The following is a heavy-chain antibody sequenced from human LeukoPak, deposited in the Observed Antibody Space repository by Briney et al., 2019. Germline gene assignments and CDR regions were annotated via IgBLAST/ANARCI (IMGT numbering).Heavy chain of an antibody. J-gene: IGHJ4*02. CDR3: ARVIYSGWEGELSD. Sequence: PGGSLRLSCAASGFTFSSYSMNWVRQAPGKGLEWVSYISSSSSTIYYADSVKGRFTISRDNAKNTLYLQMNSLRAEDTAVYYCARVIYSGWEGELSDWGQGTLVTVSS. CDR1: GFTFSSYS. D-gene: IGHD6-19*01. CDR2: ISSSSSTI. V-gene: IGHV3-48*01.